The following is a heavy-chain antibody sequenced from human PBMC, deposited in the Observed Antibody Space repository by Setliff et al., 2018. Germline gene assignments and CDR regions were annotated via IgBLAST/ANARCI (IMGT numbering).Heavy chain of an antibody. D-gene: IGHD1-26*01. CDR2: IKEDGSEK. CDR1: RFTFSNYW. J-gene: IGHJ4*02. Sequence: GGSLRLSCAASRFTFSNYWMSWVRQAPGKGLEWVANIKEDGSEKYYVDSVKGRFTISRDNAKNSLYLQMNSLRAEDTAVYYCARDLTGGSYGDFDYWGQGTLVTVSS. CDR3: ARDLTGGSYGDFDY. V-gene: IGHV3-7*01.